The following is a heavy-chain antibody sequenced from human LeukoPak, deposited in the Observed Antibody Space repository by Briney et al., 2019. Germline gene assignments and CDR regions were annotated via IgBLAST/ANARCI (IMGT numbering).Heavy chain of an antibody. CDR3: ARGRWYYDSSGYREQYFDY. CDR1: GGSLSSSSDY. CDR2: TYYSGST. Sequence: PSETLSLTCTVSGGSLSSSSDYWGWIRQPPGKGLEWIGSTYYSGSTYYKPSLRSRITISADTSKNQFSLKLSSVTATDTAVYYCARGRWYYDSSGYREQYFDYWGQGTLVTVSS. J-gene: IGHJ4*02. D-gene: IGHD3-22*01. V-gene: IGHV4-39*07.